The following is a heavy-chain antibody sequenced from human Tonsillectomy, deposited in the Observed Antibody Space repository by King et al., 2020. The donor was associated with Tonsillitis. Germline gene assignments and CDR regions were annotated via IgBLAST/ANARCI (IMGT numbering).Heavy chain of an antibody. D-gene: IGHD6-13*01. CDR2: IDPNGGGT. V-gene: IGHV1-2*02. CDR1: GYTFTANH. Sequence: QLVQSGAEVKKPGASVKVSCKASGYTFTANHIHWVRQAPGQGLEWMGWIDPNGGGTNYAQNVQGRVTLTRDTSISTVYMELSSLRSDDTAVYYCARELAINAFDVWGQGTMVTVSS. J-gene: IGHJ3*01. CDR3: ARELAINAFDV.